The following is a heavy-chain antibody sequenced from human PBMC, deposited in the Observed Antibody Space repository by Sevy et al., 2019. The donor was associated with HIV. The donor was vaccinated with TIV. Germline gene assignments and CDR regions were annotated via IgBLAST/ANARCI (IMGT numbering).Heavy chain of an antibody. D-gene: IGHD3-22*01. J-gene: IGHJ4*02. CDR1: GGSFSGYY. CDR2: INHSGST. CDR3: ARGRLGYYDSSGYYYDY. Sequence: SETLSLTCAVYGGSFSGYYWTWIRQPPGKGLEWIGEINHSGSTNYNPSLKSRVTISVDTSKNQFSLKLSSVTDADTAVYYCARGRLGYYDSSGYYYDYWGQGTLVTVSS. V-gene: IGHV4-34*01.